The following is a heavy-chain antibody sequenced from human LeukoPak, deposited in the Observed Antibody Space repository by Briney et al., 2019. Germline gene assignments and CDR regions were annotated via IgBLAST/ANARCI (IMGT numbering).Heavy chain of an antibody. CDR1: RYTFTSYD. CDR3: ARASPLDYYDFWSVAYYYYYYYMDV. J-gene: IGHJ6*03. V-gene: IGHV1-8*01. D-gene: IGHD3-3*01. CDR2: MNPNSGNT. Sequence: ASVKVSCKASRYTFTSYDINWVRQATGQGLEWMGWMNPNSGNTGYAQKFQGRVTMTRNTSISTAYMELSSLRSEDTAVYYCARASPLDYYDFWSVAYYYYYYYMDVWGKGTTVTVSS.